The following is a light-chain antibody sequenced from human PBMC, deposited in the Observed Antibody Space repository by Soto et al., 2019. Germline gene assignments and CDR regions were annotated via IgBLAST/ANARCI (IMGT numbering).Light chain of an antibody. CDR2: DVS. J-gene: IGLJ1*01. CDR1: SSDVGGYNY. CDR3: SSYTSSRTLV. Sequence: QSALTQPASVSGSPGQSITISCTGTSSDVGGYNYVSWYQQHPGKAPKLMIYDVSNRPSGVSNRFSGSKSGNTASLTISGLQAEDEADYYCSSYTSSRTLVFGTGTEVTVL. V-gene: IGLV2-14*01.